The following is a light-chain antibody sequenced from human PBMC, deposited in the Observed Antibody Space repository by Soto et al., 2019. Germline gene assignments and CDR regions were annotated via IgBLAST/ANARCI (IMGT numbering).Light chain of an antibody. J-gene: IGKJ2*01. Sequence: EIVLTHSPATLSLSPGERATLSCKASQSVTSSHLAWYQQKVGQPPRLLLHDTSTRATGVPDRFSGSGSGTDFTLTISRLEPEDFAVYYCQQFGNSLYTFGQGTKVDIK. CDR3: QQFGNSLYT. CDR1: QSVTSSH. CDR2: DTS. V-gene: IGKV3-20*01.